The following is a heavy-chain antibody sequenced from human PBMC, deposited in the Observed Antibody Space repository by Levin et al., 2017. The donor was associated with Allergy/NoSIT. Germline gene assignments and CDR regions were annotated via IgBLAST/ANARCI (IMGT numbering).Heavy chain of an antibody. D-gene: IGHD1-26*01. CDR3: ARGAVGGDVGSFDL. V-gene: IGHV3-48*03. CDR1: GFTFSSYE. J-gene: IGHJ3*01. CDR2: ISSSGGTM. Sequence: SCAASGFTFSSYEMNWVRQAPGKGPEWVSYISSSGGTMYYADSVKGRFTISRDNSLYLQIDSLRAEDTALYYCARGAVGGDVGSFDLWGQGTMVTVSS.